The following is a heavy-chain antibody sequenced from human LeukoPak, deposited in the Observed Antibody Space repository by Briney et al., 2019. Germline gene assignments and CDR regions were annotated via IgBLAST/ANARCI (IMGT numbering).Heavy chain of an antibody. J-gene: IGHJ4*02. V-gene: IGHV4-59*08. CDR2: IYYSGST. CDR3: ARHGGGNSIYYLDY. CDR1: GGSISTYY. Sequence: SETLSLTCTVSGGSISTYYWSWIRQPPGKGLEWMGYIYYSGSTNYNPSLNSRVTMSADTSKNQFSLRLNSVTAAGTAVYYCARHGGGNSIYYLDYWGQGALVTVSS. D-gene: IGHD4-23*01.